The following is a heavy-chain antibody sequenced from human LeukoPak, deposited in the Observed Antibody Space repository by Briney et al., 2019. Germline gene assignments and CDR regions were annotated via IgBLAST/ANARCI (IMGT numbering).Heavy chain of an antibody. CDR3: ARQAPIGY. CDR1: GGSFSGYY. V-gene: IGHV4-34*01. Sequence: SETLSLTCAVYGGSFSGYYWSWIRQPPGKGLEWIGEINHSGGTNYNPSLKSRVTISVDTSKNQFSLKLSSVTAADTAVYYCARQAPIGYWGQGTLVTVSS. CDR2: INHSGGT. J-gene: IGHJ4*02.